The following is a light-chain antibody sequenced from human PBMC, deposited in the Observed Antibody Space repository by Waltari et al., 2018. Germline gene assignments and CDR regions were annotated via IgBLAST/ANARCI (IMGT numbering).Light chain of an antibody. V-gene: IGKV3-15*01. CDR1: QSVSSN. Sequence: EIVMTQSPATLSVSPGERATLSCRASQSVSSNLAWYQQKPGQAPRRLICGPSTRATGIPARFRGSGSGTEFTLTISSLQSEDFAVYYCQQYNNWPRTFGQGTKVEIK. J-gene: IGKJ1*01. CDR2: GPS. CDR3: QQYNNWPRT.